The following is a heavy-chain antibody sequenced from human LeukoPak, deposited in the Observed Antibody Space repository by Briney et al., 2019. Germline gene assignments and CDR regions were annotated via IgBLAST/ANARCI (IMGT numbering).Heavy chain of an antibody. CDR2: ISYDGRNK. Sequence: GGSLRLSCAASGFTFRSYGRHWVRPAPGKGLVGVAVISYDGRNKYYADSVKGRFTISRDNSTNTLYLQMNSLRAEDTAVYYCAKDPSGSLRWGYFDYWGQGTLVTVSA. CDR1: GFTFRSYG. V-gene: IGHV3-30*18. J-gene: IGHJ4*02. CDR3: AKDPSGSLRWGYFDY. D-gene: IGHD5-12*01.